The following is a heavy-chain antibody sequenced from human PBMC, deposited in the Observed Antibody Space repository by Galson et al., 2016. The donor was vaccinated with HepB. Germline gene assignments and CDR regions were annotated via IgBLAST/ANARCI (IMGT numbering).Heavy chain of an antibody. CDR1: GFTFRSYA. D-gene: IGHD3-22*01. CDR2: ISYDGSNK. J-gene: IGHJ4*02. V-gene: IGHV3-30-3*01. Sequence: SLRLSGAASGFTFRSYAMHWVRQAPGKGLEWVAVISYDGSNKYYADSVKGRLTISRDNSKNTLYLQMNSLRAEDTAVYYCARDYWDYRDSSGSQFDYWGQGILVTVSS. CDR3: ARDYWDYRDSSGSQFDY.